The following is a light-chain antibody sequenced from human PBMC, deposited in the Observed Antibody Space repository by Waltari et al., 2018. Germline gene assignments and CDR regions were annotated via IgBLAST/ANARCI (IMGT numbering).Light chain of an antibody. CDR1: SSDVGGYNH. Sequence: QSALTQPRSVSGSPGQSVTISCTGTSSDVGGYNHVPWYQQHPGKAPKLMIYDVNKRSSGVPDRFSGSKSGNTASLTISGLQAEDEADYSCCSYTGSYTYVVFGGGTKLTVL. CDR2: DVN. V-gene: IGLV2-11*01. CDR3: CSYTGSYTYVV. J-gene: IGLJ2*01.